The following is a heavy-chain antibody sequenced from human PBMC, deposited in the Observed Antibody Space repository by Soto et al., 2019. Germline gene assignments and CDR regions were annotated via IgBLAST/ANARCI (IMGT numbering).Heavy chain of an antibody. CDR3: ARISGGPIR. CDR1: VGSISGFY. J-gene: IGHJ4*02. CDR2: IHTGGTT. Sequence: SXNLSLTCSVSVGSISGFYCNWFRQPAGKGLEWIGRIHTGGTTNYKPSLRSRVTMSVDTSKNQFSLKLTSVTAADTAVYYCARISGGPIRWGQGTLVTVSS. V-gene: IGHV4-4*07.